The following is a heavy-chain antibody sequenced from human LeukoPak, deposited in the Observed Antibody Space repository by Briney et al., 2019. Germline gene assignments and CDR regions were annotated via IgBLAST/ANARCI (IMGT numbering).Heavy chain of an antibody. CDR1: GFTCSEYY. J-gene: IGHJ4*02. Sequence: SGGSVRLSCAASGFTCSEYYMSWLRQAPGKGREGGSYISRSGSTIYYAASVQGRFTTSRDNAKNSLYLQMNSLRAEDTAVYYFARGSAPAYYYDSSGYFFDYWGQGTLVTVSS. CDR3: ARGSAPAYYYDSSGYFFDY. D-gene: IGHD3-22*01. CDR2: ISRSGSTI. V-gene: IGHV3-11*04.